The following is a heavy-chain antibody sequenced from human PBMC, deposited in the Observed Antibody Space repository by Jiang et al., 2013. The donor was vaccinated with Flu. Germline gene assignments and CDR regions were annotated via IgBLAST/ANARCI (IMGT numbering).Heavy chain of an antibody. V-gene: IGHV1-69*01. CDR1: SSYA. D-gene: IGHD5-18*01. J-gene: IGHJ3*02. CDR3: ASRRGYSYGGDAFDI. Sequence: SSYAISWVRQAPGQGLEWMGGIIPIFGTANYAQKFQGRVTITADESTSTAYMELSSLRSEDTAVYYCASRRGYSYGGDAFDIWGQGTMVTVSS. CDR2: IIPIFGTA.